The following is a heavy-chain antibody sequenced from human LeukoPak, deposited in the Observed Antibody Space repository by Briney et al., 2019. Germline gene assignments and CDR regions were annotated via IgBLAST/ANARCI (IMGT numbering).Heavy chain of an antibody. V-gene: IGHV4-38-2*02. CDR1: GYSISSGYY. D-gene: IGHD4-11*01. J-gene: IGHJ5*02. CDR2: IYHSGST. CDR3: ARYASNYGTPGDAGAWFDP. Sequence: SETLSLTCTVSGYSISSGYYWGWIRQPPGKGLEWIGSIYHSGSTYYNPSLKSRVTISVDTSKNQFSLKLSSVTAADTAVYYCARYASNYGTPGDAGAWFDPWGQGTLVTVSS.